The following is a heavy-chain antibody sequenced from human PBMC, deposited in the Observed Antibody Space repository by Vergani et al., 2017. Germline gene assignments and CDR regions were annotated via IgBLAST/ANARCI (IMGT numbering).Heavy chain of an antibody. CDR3: ARDPSHDYGGNSPTFDY. D-gene: IGHD4-23*01. CDR1: GGSISSSSYY. Sequence: QLQLQESGPGLVKPSETLSLTCTVSGGSISSSSYYWGWIRQPPGKGLEWIGSIYYSGSTYYNPSLKSRVTISVDTSKNQFSLKLSSVTAADTAVYYCARDPSHDYGGNSPTFDYWGQGTLVTVSS. J-gene: IGHJ4*02. V-gene: IGHV4-39*02. CDR2: IYYSGST.